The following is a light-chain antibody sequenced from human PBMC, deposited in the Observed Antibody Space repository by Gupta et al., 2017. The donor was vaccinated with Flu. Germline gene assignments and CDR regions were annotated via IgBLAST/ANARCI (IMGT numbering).Light chain of an antibody. V-gene: IGKV1-39*01. CDR1: QSISSY. Sequence: DIQLTQSPSSLSASVGDRVTITCRASQSISSYLNWYQQKPGKDPKRLIDAASREKSGVPSRISSSGSGTDFTPIISSLRQEEFATYYCQHSDSSSITFGQGTQVEIK. J-gene: IGKJ5*01. CDR2: AAS. CDR3: QHSDSSSIT.